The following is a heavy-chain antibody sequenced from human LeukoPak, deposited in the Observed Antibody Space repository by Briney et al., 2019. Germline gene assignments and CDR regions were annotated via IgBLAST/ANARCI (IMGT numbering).Heavy chain of an antibody. Sequence: GGSLRLSCAASGFTFSSYSMNWVRQAPGKGLEWVSSISSSSSYIYYADSVKGRFTISRDNAKNSLYLQMNSLRAEDTAVYYCAREVPGDPMDVWGKGTTVTVSS. CDR2: ISSSSSYI. J-gene: IGHJ6*03. D-gene: IGHD3-16*01. CDR3: AREVPGDPMDV. CDR1: GFTFSSYS. V-gene: IGHV3-21*01.